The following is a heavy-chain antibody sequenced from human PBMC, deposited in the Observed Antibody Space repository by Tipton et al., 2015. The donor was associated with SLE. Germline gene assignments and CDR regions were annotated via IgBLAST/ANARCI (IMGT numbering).Heavy chain of an antibody. CDR1: GGSISTYY. CDR3: ARGGLGFCTSGTCYDVTDI. Sequence: TLSLTCAVSGGSISTYYWSWIRQPPKQGLEWIGWIYHTGSTDYNPHLKSRVTISRDTSKNQFSVKLSSVTAADTAIYYCARGGLGFCTSGTCYDVTDIWGQGTMVTVSS. D-gene: IGHD2-2*01. V-gene: IGHV4-59*08. CDR2: IYHTGST. J-gene: IGHJ3*02.